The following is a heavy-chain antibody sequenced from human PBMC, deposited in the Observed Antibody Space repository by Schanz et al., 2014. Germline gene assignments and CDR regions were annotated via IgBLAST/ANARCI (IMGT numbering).Heavy chain of an antibody. CDR2: ISSSGSYI. D-gene: IGHD6-19*01. V-gene: IGHV3-21*01. CDR3: AIIGVMVAVAGTRADY. CDR1: GFTISSYS. J-gene: IGHJ4*02. Sequence: EVHLVESGGGLVKRGGSLRLSCAASGFTISSYSMNWVRQAPGKGLEWVSSISSSGSYIYYADSVKGRFSISRDNAKNSLFLQMNRLRAEDTALHYCAIIGVMVAVAGTRADYWGQGTLVTVSS.